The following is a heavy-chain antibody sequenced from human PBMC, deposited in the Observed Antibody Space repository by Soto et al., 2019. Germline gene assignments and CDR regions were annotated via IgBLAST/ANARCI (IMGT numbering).Heavy chain of an antibody. CDR3: ARGGRIAARRGPAEYFQH. V-gene: IGHV1-2*04. CDR1: GYTFTGYY. Sequence: QVQLVQSGAEVKKPGASVKVSCKASGYTFTGYYMHWVRQAPGQGLEWMGWINPNSGGTNYAQKFQGWVTMTRDTSISTAYMELSRLRSDDTAVYYCARGGRIAARRGPAEYFQHWGQGTLVTVSS. CDR2: INPNSGGT. J-gene: IGHJ1*01. D-gene: IGHD6-6*01.